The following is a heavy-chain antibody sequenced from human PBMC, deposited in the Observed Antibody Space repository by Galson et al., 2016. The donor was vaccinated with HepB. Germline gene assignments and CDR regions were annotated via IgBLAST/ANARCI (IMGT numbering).Heavy chain of an antibody. J-gene: IGHJ4*02. V-gene: IGHV3-72*01. CDR3: TRTGLGDFDY. CDR1: GFTLSDYY. Sequence: SLRLSCAASGFTLSDYYMDWVRQAPGKGLEWVGRTRNRARSHTTDYAASVKGRFTISRDNSKSSVYLHMNGLKPEDTAIYYCTRTGLGDFDYWGRGTLVTVSS. CDR2: TRNRARSHTT.